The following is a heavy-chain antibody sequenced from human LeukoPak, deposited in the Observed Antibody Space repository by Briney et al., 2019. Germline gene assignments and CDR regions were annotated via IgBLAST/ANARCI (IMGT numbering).Heavy chain of an antibody. D-gene: IGHD2-2*01. V-gene: IGHV4-34*01. Sequence: SETLSLTCVVSGGSFSGYYWSWIRQPPGKGLEWIGEINHSGSTNCNPSLKSRVTMSVDTSKNQFSLKLSSVIAADTAVYYCVRSGGYCSGSTCHVEYFDLWGRGTLVSVSS. CDR3: VRSGGYCSGSTCHVEYFDL. J-gene: IGHJ2*01. CDR1: GGSFSGYY. CDR2: INHSGST.